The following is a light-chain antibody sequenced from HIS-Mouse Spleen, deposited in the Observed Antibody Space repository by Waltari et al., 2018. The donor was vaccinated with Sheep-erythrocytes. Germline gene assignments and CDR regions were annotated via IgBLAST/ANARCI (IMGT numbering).Light chain of an antibody. CDR3: CSYAGSSTPWV. J-gene: IGLJ3*02. CDR1: SRDVGSYNL. V-gene: IGLV2-23*01. Sequence: QSALTQPASVSGSPGQSITLPCTGTSRDVGSYNLVSWYQQHPGKDPKRMIYEGSKRPSGVSNRFSGSKSGNTASLTISGLQAEDEADYYCCSYAGSSTPWVFGGGTKLTVL. CDR2: EGS.